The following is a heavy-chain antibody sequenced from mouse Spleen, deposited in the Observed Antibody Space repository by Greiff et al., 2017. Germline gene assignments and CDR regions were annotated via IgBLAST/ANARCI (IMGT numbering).Heavy chain of an antibody. CDR2: IDPSDSYT. CDR3: ATMITRFDY. J-gene: IGHJ2*01. D-gene: IGHD2-4*01. CDR1: GYTFTSYW. V-gene: IGHV1-69*01. Sequence: QVHVKQPGAELVMPGASVKLSCKASGYTFTSYWMHWVKQRPGQGLEWIGEIDPSDSYTNYNQKFKGKATLTVDKSSSTAYMQLSSLTSEDSAVYYCATMITRFDYWGQGTTLTVSS.